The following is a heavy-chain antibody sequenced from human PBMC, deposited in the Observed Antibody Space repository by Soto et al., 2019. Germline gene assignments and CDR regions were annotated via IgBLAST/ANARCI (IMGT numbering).Heavy chain of an antibody. J-gene: IGHJ6*02. Sequence: GGSLRLSCAASGFTFSSYAMSWVRQAPGKGLEWVSAISGSGGSTYYADSVKGRFTISRDNSKNTLYLQMNSLRAEDTAVYYCAKDSPKRVRFDYYYGMDVWGQGTTVTVSS. CDR2: ISGSGGST. CDR1: GFTFSSYA. V-gene: IGHV3-23*01. D-gene: IGHD3-10*01. CDR3: AKDSPKRVRFDYYYGMDV.